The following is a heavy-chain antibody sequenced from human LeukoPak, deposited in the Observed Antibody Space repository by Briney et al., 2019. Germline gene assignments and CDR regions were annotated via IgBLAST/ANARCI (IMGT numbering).Heavy chain of an antibody. CDR1: GFTFSSYG. D-gene: IGHD6-13*01. CDR2: IRYDGSNK. V-gene: IGHV3-30*02. Sequence: GGSLRLSCAASGFTFSSYGMHWVRQAPGKGLEWVAFIRYDGSNKYYADSVKGRFTISRDNSKNTLYLQMNSLRAEDTAVYYCAKTGELIAAAGTDSYYYYYMDVWGKGTTVTTSS. CDR3: AKTGELIAAAGTDSYYYYYMDV. J-gene: IGHJ6*03.